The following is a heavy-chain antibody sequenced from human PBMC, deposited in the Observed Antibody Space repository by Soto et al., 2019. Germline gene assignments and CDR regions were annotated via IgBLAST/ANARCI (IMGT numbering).Heavy chain of an antibody. J-gene: IGHJ3*02. CDR3: AARTGYYDSSGYLASDAFDI. Sequence: SENVSCKASGFTFTSSAVQWVRQARGQRLEWIGWIVVGSGNTNYAQKFQERVTITRDMSTSTAYMELSSLRSEDTAVYYCAARTGYYDSSGYLASDAFDIWGQGTMVTVSS. CDR1: GFTFTSSA. V-gene: IGHV1-58*01. CDR2: IVVGSGNT. D-gene: IGHD3-22*01.